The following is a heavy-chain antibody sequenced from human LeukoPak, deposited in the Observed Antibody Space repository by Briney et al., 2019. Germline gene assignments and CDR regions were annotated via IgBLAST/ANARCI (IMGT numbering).Heavy chain of an antibody. Sequence: PGGSLRLSCAASGFTFSSYWMSWVRQAPGKGLEWVANIKQDGSEKYYVDSVKGRFTISRDNAKNSLYLQMNSLRAEDTAVYYCATSTGYSSSWYPSYYYYYMDVWGKGTTVTVSS. J-gene: IGHJ6*03. CDR2: IKQDGSEK. CDR1: GFTFSSYW. D-gene: IGHD6-13*01. V-gene: IGHV3-7*01. CDR3: ATSTGYSSSWYPSYYYYYMDV.